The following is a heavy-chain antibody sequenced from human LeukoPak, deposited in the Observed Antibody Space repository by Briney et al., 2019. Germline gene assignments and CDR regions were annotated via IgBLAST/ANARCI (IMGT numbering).Heavy chain of an antibody. V-gene: IGHV1-2*02. CDR2: INPNSGDT. CDR3: ARGRVQVWFDP. CDR1: GYTFTDYY. Sequence: GASVKVSCKASGYTFTDYYMHWVRQAPGQGLEWMGWINPNSGDTNYALKFQGRVTMTRDTSISTAYMELSSLRSEDTAVYYCARGRVQVWFDPWGQGTLVTVSS. J-gene: IGHJ5*02.